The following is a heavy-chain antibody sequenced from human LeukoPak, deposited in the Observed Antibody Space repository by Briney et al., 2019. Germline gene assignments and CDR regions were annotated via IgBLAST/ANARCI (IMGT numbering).Heavy chain of an antibody. CDR3: ARGFGYCSSTSCYKNYYYYGMDV. CDR2: INHSGST. V-gene: IGHV4-34*01. J-gene: IGHJ6*02. D-gene: IGHD2-2*03. CDR1: GGSFSGYY. Sequence: PSETLSLTCAVYGGSFSGYYWSWIRQPPGKGLEWIGEINHSGSTNYNPSLKSRVTIPVDTSKNQFSLKLSSVTAADTAVYYCARGFGYCSSTSCYKNYYYYGMDVWGQGTTVTVSS.